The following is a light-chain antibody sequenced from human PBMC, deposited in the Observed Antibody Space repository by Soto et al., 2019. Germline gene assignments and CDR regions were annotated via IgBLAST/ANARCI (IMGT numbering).Light chain of an antibody. CDR3: GTWDSSLSAVV. V-gene: IGLV1-51*01. J-gene: IGLJ3*02. Sequence: QSVLTQPPSVSAAPGQKVTISCSGSSSNIEKYYVSWYQQFPGTAPKVLIYENNKRPSWIPDRFSGSKSGASATLGITGLQTGDEADYYCGTWDSSLSAVVFGGGTKLTVL. CDR1: SSNIEKYY. CDR2: ENN.